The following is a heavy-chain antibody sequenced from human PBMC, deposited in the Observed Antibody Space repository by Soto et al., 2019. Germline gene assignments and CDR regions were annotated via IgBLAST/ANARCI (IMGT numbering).Heavy chain of an antibody. V-gene: IGHV2-5*02. J-gene: IGHJ4*02. Sequence: QITLKESGPTLVKPTQTLTLTCTCSGFSLSTRGVGVGWIRQPPGKALEWLALLYWDDDEGYSPSLKSRLSITKYTSENQVVLTVTNMDPVDTATYYCAYRPRGYSYYFDYWGQGTLVTVSS. D-gene: IGHD5-18*01. CDR1: GFSLSTRGVG. CDR3: AYRPRGYSYYFDY. CDR2: LYWDDDE.